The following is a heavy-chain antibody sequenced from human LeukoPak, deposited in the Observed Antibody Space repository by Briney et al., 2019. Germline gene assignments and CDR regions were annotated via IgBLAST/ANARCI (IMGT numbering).Heavy chain of an antibody. CDR2: IRYDGSNK. CDR3: AKDPRAQGSFEVLWFGELFFGFDY. J-gene: IGHJ4*02. D-gene: IGHD3-10*01. V-gene: IGHV3-30*02. CDR1: GITFSSYG. Sequence: PGGSLRLSCAASGITFSSYGMHWVRQAPGKGLEWVAFIRYDGSNKYYADSVKGRFTISRDNSKNTLYLQMNSLRAEDTAVYYCAKDPRAQGSFEVLWFGELFFGFDYWGQGTLVTVSS.